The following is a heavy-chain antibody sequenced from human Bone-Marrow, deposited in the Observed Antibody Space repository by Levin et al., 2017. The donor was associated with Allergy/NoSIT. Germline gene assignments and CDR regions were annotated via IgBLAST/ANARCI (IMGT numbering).Heavy chain of an antibody. D-gene: IGHD2-15*01. Sequence: LRLSCTVSGGSINSGDYHWGWIRQPPGKGLEWIGYIYYTGTIAYYNPSLRSRVTISLDTSKNQFSLRLTSLTAADTAVYYCARVSGTPHWFDPWGQGTLVTVSS. CDR1: GGSINSGDYH. CDR2: IYYTGTIA. CDR3: ARVSGTPHWFDP. V-gene: IGHV4-30-4*01. J-gene: IGHJ5*02.